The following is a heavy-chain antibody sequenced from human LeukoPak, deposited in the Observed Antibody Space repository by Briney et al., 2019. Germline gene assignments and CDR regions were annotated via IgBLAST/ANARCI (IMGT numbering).Heavy chain of an antibody. V-gene: IGHV4-31*03. CDR1: GGSISSGGYY. CDR3: AGGLSGYDWRPSYYFDY. D-gene: IGHD5-12*01. CDR2: IYYSGST. Sequence: SQTLSLTCTVSGGSISSGGYYWSWIRQHPGKGLEWIGYIYYSGSTYYNPSLKSRVTISVDTSENQFSLKLSSVTAADTAVYYCAGGLSGYDWRPSYYFDYWGQGTLVTVSS. J-gene: IGHJ4*02.